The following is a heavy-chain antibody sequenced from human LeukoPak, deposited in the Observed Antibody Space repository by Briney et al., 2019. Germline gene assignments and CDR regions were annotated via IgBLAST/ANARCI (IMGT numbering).Heavy chain of an antibody. CDR1: GGSISSHY. V-gene: IGHV4-59*08. CDR2: IYYSGDT. J-gene: IGHJ4*02. CDR3: ARHQLRGFLDDN. D-gene: IGHD3-10*01. Sequence: PSETLSPTCIVSGGSISSHYWSWIRQPPGKGLEWIGCIYYSGDTNYNPSLESRATISVDSSKNQFSLKVTSVTAADTAVYYCARHQLRGFLDDNWGQGTLVTVSS.